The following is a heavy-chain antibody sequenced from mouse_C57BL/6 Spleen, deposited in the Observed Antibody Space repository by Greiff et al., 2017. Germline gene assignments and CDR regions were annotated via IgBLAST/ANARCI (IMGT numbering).Heavy chain of an antibody. CDR3: ARGSWDAMDY. Sequence: QVQLQQPGAELVMPGASVKLSCKASGYTFTSYWMHWVKQRPGQGLEWIGEIDPSDSYTNYNQKFKGKSTLTVDKSSSTAYMQLSSLTSEDSAVYYCARGSWDAMDYWGQGTSVTVSS. CDR2: IDPSDSYT. V-gene: IGHV1-69*01. CDR1: GYTFTSYW. D-gene: IGHD4-1*01. J-gene: IGHJ4*01.